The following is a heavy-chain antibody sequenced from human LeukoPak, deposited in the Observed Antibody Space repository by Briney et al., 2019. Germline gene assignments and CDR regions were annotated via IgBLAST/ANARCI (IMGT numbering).Heavy chain of an antibody. J-gene: IGHJ6*03. D-gene: IGHD3-9*01. CDR3: ARVPSHDILTGYYHYYYMDV. CDR2: IIPIFGTA. Sequence: SVKVSCKASGGTFSSYAISWVRQAPGQGLEWMGGIIPIFGTANYAQKFQGRVTITADESTSTAYMELSSLRSEDTAVYYCARVPSHDILTGYYHYYYMDVWGKGTTVTISS. CDR1: GGTFSSYA. V-gene: IGHV1-69*13.